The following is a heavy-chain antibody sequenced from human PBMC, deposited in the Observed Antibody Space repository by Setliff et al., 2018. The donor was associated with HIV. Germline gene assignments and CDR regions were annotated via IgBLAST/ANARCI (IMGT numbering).Heavy chain of an antibody. V-gene: IGHV4-61*02. CDR3: AREAAHCTGDTCQFTFDS. Sequence: TSETLSLTCSVSGGSISSGSYYWSWIRQPAGKALEWIGRIYTSGSTNYNPSLESRVSISLDTSKNQFSLKLTSVTAADTAVYYCAREAAHCTGDTCQFTFDSWGQGTLVTVS. D-gene: IGHD2-8*02. CDR1: GGSISSGSYY. CDR2: IYTSGST. J-gene: IGHJ4*02.